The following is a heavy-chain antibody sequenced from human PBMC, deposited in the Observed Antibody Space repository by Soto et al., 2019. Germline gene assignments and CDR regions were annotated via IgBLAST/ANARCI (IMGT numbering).Heavy chain of an antibody. CDR3: AKEVWSGPMVV. J-gene: IGHJ6*02. Sequence: QVQLVESGGGVVQPGRSLRLSCAASGFTFSSYGMHWVRQAPGKGLEWVAVISYDGSNKNYADSVKGRFTISRDNSKNTQYLQMNSLRAEDTAVYYCAKEVWSGPMVVGGQGTTVTVSS. CDR1: GFTFSSYG. D-gene: IGHD3-3*01. CDR2: ISYDGSNK. V-gene: IGHV3-30*18.